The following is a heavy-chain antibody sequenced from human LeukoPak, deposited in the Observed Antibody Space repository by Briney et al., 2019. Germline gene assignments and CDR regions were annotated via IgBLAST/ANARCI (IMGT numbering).Heavy chain of an antibody. D-gene: IGHD6-13*01. CDR3: ARDGVAAARVYWFDP. V-gene: IGHV3-48*01. Sequence: RPGGSLRLSCAASGFTFSSYSMNWVRQAPGKGLEWVSYISSSSSTIYYADSVKGRFTISRDSAKNSLYLQMNSLRAEDTAVYYCARDGVAAARVYWFDPWGQGTLVTVSS. J-gene: IGHJ5*02. CDR2: ISSSSSTI. CDR1: GFTFSSYS.